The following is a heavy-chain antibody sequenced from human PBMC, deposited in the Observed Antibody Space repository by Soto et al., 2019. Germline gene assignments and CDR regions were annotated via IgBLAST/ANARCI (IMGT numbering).Heavy chain of an antibody. Sequence: EVQLVESGGGLVKPGGSLRLSCAASGFTFTRYSMNWVRQAPGKGLEWVSSISSTTNYIYYGDSMKGRFTISRDNAKNSLYLEMNPLRAEDTAVYYCARESEDLTSNFDYWGQGTRVSVSS. V-gene: IGHV3-21*06. CDR2: ISSTTNYI. CDR3: ARESEDLTSNFDY. J-gene: IGHJ4*02. CDR1: GFTFTRYS.